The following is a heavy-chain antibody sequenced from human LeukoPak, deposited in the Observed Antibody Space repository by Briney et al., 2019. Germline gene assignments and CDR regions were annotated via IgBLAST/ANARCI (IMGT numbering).Heavy chain of an antibody. D-gene: IGHD1-14*01. CDR1: GFTFSNYW. CDR3: ARNQRRLDY. J-gene: IGHJ4*02. CDR2: IKQDGSEK. V-gene: IGHV3-7*01. Sequence: GGSLRLSCAASGFTFSNYWMTWVRQAPGKGLELVANIKQDGSEKYYVDSVKGRFTISRDNAKNSLCLQMNSLRAEDTAVYYCARNQRRLDYWGQGTLVTVSS.